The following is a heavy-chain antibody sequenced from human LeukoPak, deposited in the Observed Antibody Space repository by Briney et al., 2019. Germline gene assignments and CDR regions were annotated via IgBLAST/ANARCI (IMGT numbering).Heavy chain of an antibody. V-gene: IGHV3-53*01. D-gene: IGHD3-10*01. J-gene: IGHJ6*02. CDR1: GFTVSNNF. CDR3: ARDVVTMVRGAHRYYYAFDV. Sequence: PGGSLRLSCAASGFTVSNNFMSWVRQAPGKGLEWVSIMYKGGSTYYADSVKGRITISRDNSKNTVFLQMNSLRAEDTAVYYCARDVVTMVRGAHRYYYAFDVWGLGTTVSVSS. CDR2: MYKGGST.